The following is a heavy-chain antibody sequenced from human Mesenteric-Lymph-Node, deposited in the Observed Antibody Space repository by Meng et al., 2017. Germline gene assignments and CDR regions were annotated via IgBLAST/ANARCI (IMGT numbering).Heavy chain of an antibody. Sequence: GGSLRPSCAASGFSSSSYSLTWVRQAPGKGLEWVSAIGAGGESTYYSDSVKGRFTISRDNSKNTLYLQMNSLRVEDTAIYFCAKATYTSGCDYWGQGSLVTVSS. CDR1: GFSSSSYS. V-gene: IGHV3-23*01. CDR2: IGAGGEST. J-gene: IGHJ4*02. CDR3: AKATYTSGCDY. D-gene: IGHD6-19*01.